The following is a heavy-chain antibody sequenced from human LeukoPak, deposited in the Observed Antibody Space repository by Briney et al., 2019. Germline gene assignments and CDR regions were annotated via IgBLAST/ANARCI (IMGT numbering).Heavy chain of an antibody. V-gene: IGHV3-74*01. CDR1: GFTFSSYW. D-gene: IGHD3-10*01. CDR3: AKDVYGSGSSHFDY. CDR2: INSDGGST. Sequence: GGSLRLSCAASGFTFSSYWMHWVRQAPGKGLVWVSRINSDGGSTSYTDSVKGRFTISRDNSKNTLYLQMNSLRAEDTAVYYCAKDVYGSGSSHFDYWGQGTLVTVSS. J-gene: IGHJ4*02.